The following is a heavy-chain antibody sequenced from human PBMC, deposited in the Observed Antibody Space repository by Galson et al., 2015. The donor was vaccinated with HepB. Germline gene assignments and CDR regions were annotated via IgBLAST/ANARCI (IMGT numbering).Heavy chain of an antibody. J-gene: IGHJ4*02. V-gene: IGHV3-21*01. Sequence: SLRLSCAASGFIFRTYSMNWVRQAPGKGLEWVSYVSSSSRYINYADSVTGRFAISRDNARNSLYLQMNSLRIEDTSMYYCARPPAAPGTPEAQFDLWGQGTLVTVSS. CDR2: VSSSSRYI. D-gene: IGHD1-14*01. CDR3: ARPPAAPGTPEAQFDL. CDR1: GFIFRTYS.